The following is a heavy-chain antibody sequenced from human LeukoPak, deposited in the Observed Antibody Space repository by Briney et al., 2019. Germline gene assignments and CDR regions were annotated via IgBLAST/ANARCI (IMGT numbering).Heavy chain of an antibody. CDR3: TRGSEVVPAADNWFDP. CDR2: ISTSSIYI. CDR1: GFTFSSYS. J-gene: IGHJ5*02. D-gene: IGHD2-2*01. Sequence: GGALRLSCAASGFTFSSYSMNWVRQAPGKGLEWVSSISTSSIYIYYADSVKGRFTISRDNAKNSLFLQMNSLRAEDTAVYYCTRGSEVVPAADNWFDPWGQGTLVTVSS. V-gene: IGHV3-21*01.